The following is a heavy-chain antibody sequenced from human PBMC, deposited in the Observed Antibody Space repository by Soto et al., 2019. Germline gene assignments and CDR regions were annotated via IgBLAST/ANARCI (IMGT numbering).Heavy chain of an antibody. CDR3: ARYNAASGTYYFDY. CDR1: GGSISSSSYY. CDR2: IYYSGST. V-gene: IGHV4-39*07. J-gene: IGHJ4*02. D-gene: IGHD6-13*01. Sequence: PSETLSLTCAVSGGSISSSSYYWGWIRQPPGKGLEWIGSIYYSGSTYYNPSLKSRVTISVDTSKSQFSLRLTSVTAADTAVYFCARYNAASGTYYFDYWGRGALVTVSS.